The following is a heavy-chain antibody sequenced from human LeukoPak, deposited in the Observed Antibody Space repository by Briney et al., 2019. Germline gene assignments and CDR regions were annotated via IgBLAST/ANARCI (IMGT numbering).Heavy chain of an antibody. Sequence: ASVKVSCKASGYTFTSYAMHWVRQAPGQRLEWMGWINAGNGNTKYSQKFQGRVTITRDTSASTAYMELSSLRSEDTAVYYCVRDLSAIRFLNWFDPWGQGTLVTVSS. J-gene: IGHJ5*02. V-gene: IGHV1-3*01. CDR3: VRDLSAIRFLNWFDP. D-gene: IGHD2-21*02. CDR1: GYTFTSYA. CDR2: INAGNGNT.